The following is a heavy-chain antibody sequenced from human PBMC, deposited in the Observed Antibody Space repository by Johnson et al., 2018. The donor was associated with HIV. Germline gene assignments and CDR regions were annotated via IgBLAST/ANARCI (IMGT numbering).Heavy chain of an antibody. CDR1: GFTFSSYG. D-gene: IGHD3-10*01. Sequence: QVQLVESGGGVVHPGRSLRLSCAASGFTFSSYGMHWVRQAPGKGLEWVAVIWYDGYNKYYADSVKGRFTISRDNSKNTLYLQMNSLRAEDTALYYCARSYYYFNDAFDIWGQGTMVTVSS. CDR2: IWYDGYNK. J-gene: IGHJ3*02. V-gene: IGHV3-33*01. CDR3: ARSYYYFNDAFDI.